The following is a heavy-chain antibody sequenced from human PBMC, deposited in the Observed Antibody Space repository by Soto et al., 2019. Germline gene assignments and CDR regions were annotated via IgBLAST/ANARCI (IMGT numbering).Heavy chain of an antibody. CDR2: ISGSGDNT. Sequence: EVQLLESGGGLVQSGGSLRLSCAASGVTFSTYAMSWVRQAPGKGLEWVSGISGSGDNTYYADSVKGRFTISRDNSDNTVSLQMNSLRAEDTAVYYCAILPPPDGTTLGWGQGTLVTVSS. V-gene: IGHV3-23*01. D-gene: IGHD1-1*01. J-gene: IGHJ4*02. CDR1: GVTFSTYA. CDR3: AILPPPDGTTLG.